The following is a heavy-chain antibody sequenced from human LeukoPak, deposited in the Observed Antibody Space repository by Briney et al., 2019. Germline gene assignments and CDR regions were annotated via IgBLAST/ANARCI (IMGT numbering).Heavy chain of an antibody. D-gene: IGHD3-10*01. J-gene: IGHJ4*02. V-gene: IGHV3-23*01. CDR3: ASGSYSSFDY. Sequence: PGGTLRLSCAASGFTFSSYGMSWVRQAPGKGLEWVSAISGSGGSTYYADSVKGRFTISRDNSKNTLYLQMDSLRAEDTAVYYCASGSYSSFDYWGQGTLVTVSS. CDR1: GFTFSSYG. CDR2: ISGSGGST.